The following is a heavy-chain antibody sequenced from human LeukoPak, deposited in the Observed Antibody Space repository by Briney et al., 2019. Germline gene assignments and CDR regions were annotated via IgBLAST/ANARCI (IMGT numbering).Heavy chain of an antibody. CDR2: IKQDGSEK. CDR3: ARAYSSGWYSGYYFDY. D-gene: IGHD6-19*01. CDR1: GFTFSSYW. V-gene: IGHV3-7*03. Sequence: PGGSLRLSCAASGFTFSSYWMSWVRQAPGKGLEWVANIKQDGSEKYYVDSVKGRFTISRDNAKNSLYLQMNSLRAEDTAVYYCARAYSSGWYSGYYFDYWGQGTLVTASS. J-gene: IGHJ4*02.